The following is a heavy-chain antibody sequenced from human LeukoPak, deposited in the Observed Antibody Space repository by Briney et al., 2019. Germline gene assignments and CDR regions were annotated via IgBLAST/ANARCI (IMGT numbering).Heavy chain of an antibody. CDR1: GGSISSSSYY. CDR3: ARAIWSGYPDS. J-gene: IGHJ4*02. CDR2: NYSRNP. V-gene: IGHV4-39*07. Sequence: PSETLSLTCTVSGGSISSSSYYWGWIRQPPGKGLEWIGNNYSRNPYYNPSLKSRVTISVDTSKNQFSLKLSSVTAADTAMYYCARAIWSGYPDSWGQGTLVIVFS. D-gene: IGHD3-3*01.